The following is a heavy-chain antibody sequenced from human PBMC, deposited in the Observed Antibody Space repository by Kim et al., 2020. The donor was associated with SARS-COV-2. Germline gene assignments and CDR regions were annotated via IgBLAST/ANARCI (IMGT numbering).Heavy chain of an antibody. J-gene: IGHJ4*02. D-gene: IGHD6-13*01. V-gene: IGHV1-18*01. CDR1: GYTFTSYG. Sequence: ASVKVSCKASGYTFTSYGISWVRQAPGQGLEWMGWISAYNGNTNYAQKLQGRVTMTTDTSTSTAYMELRSLRSDDTAVYYCARLSRIAAAGLTLFDYWGQGPLVTVSS. CDR3: ARLSRIAAAGLTLFDY. CDR2: ISAYNGNT.